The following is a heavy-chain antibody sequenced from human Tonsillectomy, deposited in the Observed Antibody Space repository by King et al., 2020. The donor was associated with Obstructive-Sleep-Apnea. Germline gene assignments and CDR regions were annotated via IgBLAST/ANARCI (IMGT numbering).Heavy chain of an antibody. Sequence: MPLQESGPGLVKPSETLSLSCSVSGGSFRINYWSWIRQSPGKGLEWIGCGYSTGSTNYNPSLESRVTISLDTSKNEFSLSLSSVTAADTAVYYCARGLAVAGAEIFPNWGQGALVIVSS. V-gene: IGHV4-59*01. CDR2: GYSTGST. J-gene: IGHJ1*01. D-gene: IGHD6-19*01. CDR3: ARGLAVAGAEIFPN. CDR1: GGSFRINY.